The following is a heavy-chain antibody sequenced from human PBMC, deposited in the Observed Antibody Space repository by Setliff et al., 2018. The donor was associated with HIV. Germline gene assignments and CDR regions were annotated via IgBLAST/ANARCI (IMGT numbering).Heavy chain of an antibody. CDR2: VSSRGDT. J-gene: IGHJ4*02. CDR1: GGSFSGYY. Sequence: SETLSLTCAVYGGSFSGYYWSWIRQPPGKGLEWIGRVSSRGDTNYNPSLKSRVTMSVDTSKNQFSLKLTSVTASDTAVYYCARAAAGNTGPFDLWGQGSPVTVSS. V-gene: IGHV4-34*01. CDR3: ARAAAGNTGPFDL. D-gene: IGHD4-17*01.